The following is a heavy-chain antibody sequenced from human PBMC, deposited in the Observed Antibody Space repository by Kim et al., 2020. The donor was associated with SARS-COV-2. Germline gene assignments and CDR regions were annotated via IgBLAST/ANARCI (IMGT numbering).Heavy chain of an antibody. D-gene: IGHD3-22*01. V-gene: IGHV3-23*01. CDR1: GFTFSSYA. J-gene: IGHJ4*02. CDR2: ISGSGGST. Sequence: GGSLRLSCAASGFTFSSYAMSWVRQAPGKGLEWVSAISGSGGSTYYADSVKGRFTISRDNSKNTLYLQMNSLRAEYTAVYYCTKDSRGTYYYDSSGYLGLDYWGQGTLVTVSS. CDR3: TKDSRGTYYYDSSGYLGLDY.